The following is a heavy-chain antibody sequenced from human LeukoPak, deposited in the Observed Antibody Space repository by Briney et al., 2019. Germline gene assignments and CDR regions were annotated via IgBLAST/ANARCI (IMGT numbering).Heavy chain of an antibody. CDR3: ARDRDYSSSWYRTYYFDY. V-gene: IGHV3-21*01. D-gene: IGHD6-13*01. CDR1: GFTSSTYS. Sequence: GGSLRFSGAASGFTSSTYSMNGVRQAPGKGLKGVSSIIIISSYIYYADSVKGRFTISRDNAKNSLYLQMNSLRAEDTAVYYCARDRDYSSSWYRTYYFDYWGQGTLVTVSS. CDR2: IIIISSYI. J-gene: IGHJ4*02.